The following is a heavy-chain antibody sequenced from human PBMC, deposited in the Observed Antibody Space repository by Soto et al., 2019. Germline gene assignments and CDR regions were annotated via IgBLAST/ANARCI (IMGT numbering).Heavy chain of an antibody. CDR2: IIPIFGTA. V-gene: IGHV1-69*13. D-gene: IGHD3-10*01. Sequence: SVKVSCKASGGTFSSYAISWVRQAPGQGLEWMGGIIPIFGTANYAQKFQGRVTITADESTSTAYMELSSLRSEDTAVYYCARFGAFGLGNYYGSGSYWTHWGQGTLVTVSS. CDR3: ARFGAFGLGNYYGSGSYWTH. J-gene: IGHJ4*02. CDR1: GGTFSSYA.